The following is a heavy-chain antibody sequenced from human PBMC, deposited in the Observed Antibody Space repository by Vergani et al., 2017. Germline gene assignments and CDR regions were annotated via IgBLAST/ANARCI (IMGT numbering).Heavy chain of an antibody. CDR2: IIPIIGIA. CDR3: AGVFTYYGAFDS. V-gene: IGHV1-69*04. Sequence: QGQLAQSGAEVKKPGSSVKVSCKASGVTFSSYAISWVRQAPGPGLEWMGGIIPIIGIANYAQKFQGRVTITADKSTSTAYMELSSLRSEDTAVYYCAGVFTYYGAFDSWGQGSMVTVSS. CDR1: GVTFSSYA. J-gene: IGHJ3*02. D-gene: IGHD3-3*01.